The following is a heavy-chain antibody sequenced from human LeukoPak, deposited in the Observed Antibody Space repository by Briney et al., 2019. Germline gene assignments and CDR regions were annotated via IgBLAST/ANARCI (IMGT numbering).Heavy chain of an antibody. D-gene: IGHD1-26*01. V-gene: IGHV1-18*01. CDR1: GYTFTSYG. J-gene: IGHJ4*02. CDR2: ISAYNGNT. CDR3: ARVPGKYSGGYYVYFDY. Sequence: ASVKVSCKASGYTFTSYGISWVRQAPGQGLEWMGWISAYNGNTNYAQKLQGRVTMTTDTSTSTAYMELRSLRSDDTAVYYCARVPGKYSGGYYVYFDYWGQGTLVTVSS.